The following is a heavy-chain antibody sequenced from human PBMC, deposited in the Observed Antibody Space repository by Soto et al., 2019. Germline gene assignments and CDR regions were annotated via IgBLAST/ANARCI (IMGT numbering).Heavy chain of an antibody. CDR1: GSTFSGSA. V-gene: IGHV3-73*01. Sequence: SGGSLRLSCAVSGSTFSGSAMHWVRQASGKGLEWVGRIKTKPNNYATAYAASVKGRFTISRDDSENTAYLQMNRLKTEDTAMYYCTRLIDSGRFFRFDPWGQGILVTVSS. J-gene: IGHJ5*02. D-gene: IGHD1-26*01. CDR3: TRLIDSGRFFRFDP. CDR2: IKTKPNNYAT.